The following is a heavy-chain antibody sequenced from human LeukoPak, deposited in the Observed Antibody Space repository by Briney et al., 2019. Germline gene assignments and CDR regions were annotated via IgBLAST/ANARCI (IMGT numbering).Heavy chain of an antibody. Sequence: ASVKVSCKASGYTFTSYAIHWVRQAPGQRLEWMGWINGGNGNTKYSQKFQGRVTMTRDTSTSTVYMELSSLRSEDTAVYYCARGSLMDFWSGYYVGPQVRLPDLNHAFDIWGQGTMVIVSS. CDR2: INGGNGNT. J-gene: IGHJ3*02. CDR1: GYTFTSYA. D-gene: IGHD3-3*01. V-gene: IGHV1-3*01. CDR3: ARGSLMDFWSGYYVGPQVRLPDLNHAFDI.